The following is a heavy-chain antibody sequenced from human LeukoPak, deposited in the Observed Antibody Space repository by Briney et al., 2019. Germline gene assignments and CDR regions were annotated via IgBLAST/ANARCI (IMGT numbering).Heavy chain of an antibody. CDR3: ATSGWYLLPGVY. CDR1: GDSISSTNYY. CDR2: IYYSGST. Sequence: PSETLSLTCTVSGDSISSTNYYWGWIRQPPGKGLEWIGSIYYSGSTYYNPSLESRVTISVDTSKNQFSLKLSSVTAVDTAVYYCATSGWYLLPGVYWGQGTLVTVSS. V-gene: IGHV4-39*01. D-gene: IGHD6-19*01. J-gene: IGHJ4*02.